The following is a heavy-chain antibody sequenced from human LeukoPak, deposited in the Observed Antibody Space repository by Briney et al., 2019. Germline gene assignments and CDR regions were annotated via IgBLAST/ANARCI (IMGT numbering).Heavy chain of an antibody. V-gene: IGHV3-23*01. CDR3: ASRPVPIPLYFAY. Sequence: GGSLRLSCAASGFTFSTHGMTGVRQAPGKGLEWVSGISGSGGTTYYADSVEGRFTISRDDSRNTLYLQMNSLRGEDSAIYYCASRPVPIPLYFAYWGQGTLVSVSS. CDR1: GFTFSTHG. CDR2: ISGSGGTT. D-gene: IGHD2-2*02. J-gene: IGHJ4*02.